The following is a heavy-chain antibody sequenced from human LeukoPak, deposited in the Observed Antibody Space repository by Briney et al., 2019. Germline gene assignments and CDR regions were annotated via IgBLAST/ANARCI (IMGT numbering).Heavy chain of an antibody. Sequence: VASVKVSCKASGYTFTGDYMHWVRQAPGQGLEWMGWISAYNGNTNYAQKLQGRVTMTTDTSTSTAYMELRSLRSDDTAVYYCARALIITEPFDYWGQGTLVTVSS. J-gene: IGHJ4*02. CDR1: GYTFTGDY. D-gene: IGHD1-14*01. CDR2: ISAYNGNT. CDR3: ARALIITEPFDY. V-gene: IGHV1-18*04.